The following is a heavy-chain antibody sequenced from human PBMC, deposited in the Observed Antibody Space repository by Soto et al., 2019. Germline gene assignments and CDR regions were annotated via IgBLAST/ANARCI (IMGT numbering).Heavy chain of an antibody. CDR3: ARDPGYCYVYI. D-gene: IGHD5-18*01. CDR2: INAGNGNT. V-gene: IGHV1-3*01. J-gene: IGHJ4*02. CDR1: GYTFTSYA. Sequence: ASVKVSCKASGYTFTSYAMHWVRQAPGQRREWMGWINAGNGNTKYSQKFQGRVTITRDTSASTAYMEVSSLRSEDTDVYYCARDPGYCYVYIWGQGTLVTVSS.